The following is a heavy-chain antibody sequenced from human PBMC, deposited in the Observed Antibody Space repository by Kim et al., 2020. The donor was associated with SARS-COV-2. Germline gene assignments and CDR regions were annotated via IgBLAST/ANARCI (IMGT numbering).Heavy chain of an antibody. J-gene: IGHJ6*02. D-gene: IGHD6-13*01. V-gene: IGHV3-30*04. Sequence: GGSLRLSCAASGFTFSSYAMHWVRQAPGKGLEWVAVISYDGGNTYYADSVKGRFTISRDNSKNTLYLQMNSLRAEDTAVYYCARDREYSSGWYQTPYYGMDDWGQGTTVTVSS. CDR2: ISYDGGNT. CDR1: GFTFSSYA. CDR3: ARDREYSSGWYQTPYYGMDD.